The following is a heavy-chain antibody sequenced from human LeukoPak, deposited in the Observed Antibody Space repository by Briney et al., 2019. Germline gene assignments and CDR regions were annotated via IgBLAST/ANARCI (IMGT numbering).Heavy chain of an antibody. Sequence: SVKVSCRASGGTFSSYAISWVRQAPGQGLEWMGGIIPIFGTANYAQKLQGRVTMTTDTSTSTAYMELRSLRSDDTAVYYCARGTTLRDYWGQGTLVTVSS. V-gene: IGHV1-69*05. CDR3: ARGTTLRDY. CDR2: IIPIFGTA. J-gene: IGHJ4*02. CDR1: GGTFSSYA. D-gene: IGHD2/OR15-2a*01.